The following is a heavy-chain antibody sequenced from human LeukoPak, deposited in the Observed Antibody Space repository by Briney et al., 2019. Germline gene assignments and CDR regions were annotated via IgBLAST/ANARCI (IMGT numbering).Heavy chain of an antibody. CDR1: GGSISSSSYY. V-gene: IGHV4-39*07. CDR3: ARDRAGDFWSGYSWFDP. J-gene: IGHJ5*02. D-gene: IGHD3-3*01. Sequence: SETLSLTCTVSGGSISSSSYYWGWIRQPPGKGLEWIGSIYYSGSTYYNPSLKSRVTTSVDTSKNQFSLKLSSVTAADTAVYYCARDRAGDFWSGYSWFDPWGQGTLVTVSS. CDR2: IYYSGST.